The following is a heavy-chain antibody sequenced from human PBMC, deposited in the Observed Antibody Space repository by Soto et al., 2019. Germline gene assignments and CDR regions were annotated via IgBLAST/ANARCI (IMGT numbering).Heavy chain of an antibody. D-gene: IGHD5-18*01. CDR3: ARGSSPGLNSYGYYYYYGMDV. V-gene: IGHV1-69*13. CDR1: GGTFSSYA. J-gene: IGHJ6*02. Sequence: ASVKVSCKASGGTFSSYAISWVRQAPGQGLEWKGRNISIFGTANYAQKFQGRVTITADESTSTAYMELSSLRSEDTAVYYCARGSSPGLNSYGYYYYYGMDVWGQGTTVTVSS. CDR2: NISIFGTA.